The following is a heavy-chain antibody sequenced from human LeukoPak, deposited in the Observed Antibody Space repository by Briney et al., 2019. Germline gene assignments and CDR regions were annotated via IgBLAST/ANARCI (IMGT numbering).Heavy chain of an antibody. CDR2: ISWNSGSI. CDR3: ARLPGESTIYDL. J-gene: IGHJ5*02. Sequence: HPGGSLRLSCAASGFTFDDYAMHWVRHAPGKGLEWVSGISWNSGSIGYADSVKGRFTISRDNAGNSVSLQMSSLRAEDTAMYYCARLPGESTIYDLWGQGTLVTVSS. V-gene: IGHV3-9*01. D-gene: IGHD5/OR15-5a*01. CDR1: GFTFDDYA.